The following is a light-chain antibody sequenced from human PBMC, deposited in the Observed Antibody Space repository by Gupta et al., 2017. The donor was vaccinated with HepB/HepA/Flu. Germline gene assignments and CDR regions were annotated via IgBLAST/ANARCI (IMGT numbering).Light chain of an antibody. CDR1: QTVNNN. V-gene: IGKV3-11*01. CDR2: DAS. CDR3: QQRSTWPSLT. J-gene: IGKJ4*01. Sequence: EIVLTQSPATLSLSPGERATLSCRASQTVNNNLGWYQQKPGQAPRLLIYDASKRATDIPARFSGSGSGIDFTLTISSLEPEDCGVYYCQQRSTWPSLTFGGGTKVEIK.